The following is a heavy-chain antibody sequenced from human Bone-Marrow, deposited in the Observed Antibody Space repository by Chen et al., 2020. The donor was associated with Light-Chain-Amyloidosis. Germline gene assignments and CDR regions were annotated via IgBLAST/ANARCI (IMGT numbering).Heavy chain of an antibody. CDR2: IYYRGDA. J-gene: IGHJ4*02. V-gene: IGHV4-39*01. Sequence: QLQLQESGPGLVKTSETLSLTCTVSTGSINVDHHYWGWIRQSPGQGLEWIWSIYYRGDANYRPSLTSRVTIFVDTSKTQFSLKLTSVTAADTAVYYCVRQMRGIAWLPVYWGQGILVTVSS. D-gene: IGHD3-9*01. CDR3: VRQMRGIAWLPVY. CDR1: TGSINVDHHY.